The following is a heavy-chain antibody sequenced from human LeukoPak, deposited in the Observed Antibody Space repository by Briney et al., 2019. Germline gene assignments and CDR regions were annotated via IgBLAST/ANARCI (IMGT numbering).Heavy chain of an antibody. Sequence: GGSLRLSCAASGFTFSSYWMSWVRQAPGKGLEWLANIKQDGSEKYYVDSVKGRFTISRDNAKNSLYLQMNSLRAEDTAVYYCARIRSYSSSRGMDVWGQGTTVTVSS. CDR1: GFTFSSYW. CDR2: IKQDGSEK. CDR3: ARIRSYSSSRGMDV. D-gene: IGHD6-13*01. J-gene: IGHJ6*02. V-gene: IGHV3-7*01.